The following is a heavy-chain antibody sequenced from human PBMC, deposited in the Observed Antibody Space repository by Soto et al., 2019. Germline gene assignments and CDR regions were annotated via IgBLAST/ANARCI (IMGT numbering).Heavy chain of an antibody. CDR3: APISYYGSGRTNYYGMDG. J-gene: IGHJ6*02. D-gene: IGHD3-10*01. CDR2: IFSNDEK. CDR1: GFSLSNARMG. Sequence: QVTLKESGPVLVKPTETLTLTCTVSGFSLSNARMGVSWIRQPPGKALEWLAHIFSNDEKSYSTSLKSRLTISKDTSKSQVVLTITNMAPVDPVTYYLAPISYYGSGRTNYYGMDGRGQGTTVTASS. V-gene: IGHV2-26*01.